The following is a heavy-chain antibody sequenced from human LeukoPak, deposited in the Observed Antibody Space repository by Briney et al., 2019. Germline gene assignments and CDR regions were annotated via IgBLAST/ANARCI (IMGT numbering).Heavy chain of an antibody. J-gene: IGHJ1*01. V-gene: IGHV3-23*01. CDR1: GFTFSSFG. Sequence: PGGSLRLSCAASGFTFSSFGMSWVRQAPGKGLEWVSGISGSGDSTYYADSVKGRFTISRDNSKKTLYLQMNSLRAEDTAVYYCAKGHYYDSSGYYSIYFQHWGQGTLVTVSS. D-gene: IGHD3-22*01. CDR3: AKGHYYDSSGYYSIYFQH. CDR2: ISGSGDST.